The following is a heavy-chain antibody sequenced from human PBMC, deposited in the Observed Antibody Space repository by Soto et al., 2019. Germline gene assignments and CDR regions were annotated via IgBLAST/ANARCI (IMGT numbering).Heavy chain of an antibody. CDR3: AKRLEDCSSTSCYGFVDAFDI. CDR2: IYHSGST. V-gene: IGHV4-4*02. D-gene: IGHD2-2*01. Sequence: SETLSLTCAVSGGSISSSNWWSWVRQPPGKGLEWIGEIYHSGSTNYHPSLKRRVTISVDKSKNQFSLKLSSVTAADTAVYYCAKRLEDCSSTSCYGFVDAFDIWGQGTMVTVSS. J-gene: IGHJ3*02. CDR1: GGSISSSNW.